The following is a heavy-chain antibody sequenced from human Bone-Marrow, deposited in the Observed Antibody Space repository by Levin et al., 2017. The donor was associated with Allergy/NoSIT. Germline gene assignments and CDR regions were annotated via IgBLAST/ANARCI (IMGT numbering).Heavy chain of an antibody. CDR3: ARDTAYGSGSDSDY. CDR2: INPKTGGT. Sequence: GASVKVSCKASGYTFTAYYIHWVRQAPGQGLEWMGWINPKTGGTKYAQKFQGRVSVTRDTSIGTAYMELTRLRSDDTAVYYCARDTAYGSGSDSDYWGQGTLVTVSS. V-gene: IGHV1-2*02. J-gene: IGHJ4*02. CDR1: GYTFTAYY. D-gene: IGHD3-10*01.